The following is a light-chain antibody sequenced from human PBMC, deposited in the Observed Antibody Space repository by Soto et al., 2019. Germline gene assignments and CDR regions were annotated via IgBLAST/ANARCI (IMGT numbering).Light chain of an antibody. CDR3: QQSYGSPWT. V-gene: IGKV1-39*01. CDR2: AAS. J-gene: IGKJ1*01. Sequence: DLPMTQSPSSLSASVGDRVTVTCRASQSITTYLNWYQQKPGKAPKLLMYAASSLQSGVPSRFSGSGSGTEFTLTITSLQPEDFATYICQQSYGSPWTFGQGTKVEIK. CDR1: QSITTY.